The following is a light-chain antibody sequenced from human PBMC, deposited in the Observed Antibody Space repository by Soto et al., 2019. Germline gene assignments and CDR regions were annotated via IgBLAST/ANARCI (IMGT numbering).Light chain of an antibody. CDR3: SSFTTSHTYI. CDR2: VVS. J-gene: IGLJ1*01. V-gene: IGLV2-11*01. Sequence: QSVLTQPHSVSGSPGQSVTISCTGTSVDVGAYDFVSWYQQHPGKAPELLIYVVSGRPSGVPDRFSGSKSGNAASLTISGLQAEDEADYYCSSFTTSHTYIFGTGTKVTV. CDR1: SVDVGAYDF.